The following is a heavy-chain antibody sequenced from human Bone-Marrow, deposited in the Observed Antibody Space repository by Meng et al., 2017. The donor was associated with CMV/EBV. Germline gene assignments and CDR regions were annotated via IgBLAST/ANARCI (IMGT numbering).Heavy chain of an antibody. CDR2: ISYDGSNK. Sequence: GESLKISCAASGFTFSSYAMHWVRQAPGKGLEWVAVISYDGSNKYYADSVKGRFTISRDNSKNTLYLQMNSLRAEDTAVYYCARTESSSPHFDYWGQGTLVTRLL. J-gene: IGHJ4*02. CDR1: GFTFSSYA. D-gene: IGHD6-6*01. CDR3: ARTESSSPHFDY. V-gene: IGHV3-30-3*01.